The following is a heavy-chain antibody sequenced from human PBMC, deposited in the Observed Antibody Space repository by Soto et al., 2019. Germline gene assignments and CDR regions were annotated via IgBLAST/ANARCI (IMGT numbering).Heavy chain of an antibody. CDR3: ARYGDYSGFDY. J-gene: IGHJ4*02. CDR1: GGSISSYY. D-gene: IGHD4-17*01. V-gene: IGHV4-59*01. Sequence: ETLSLTCTVSGGSISSYYWSWIRQPPGKGLEWIGYIYYSGSTNYNPSLKSRVTISVDTSKNQFSLKLSSVTAADTAVYYCARYGDYSGFDYWGQGTLVAVSS. CDR2: IYYSGST.